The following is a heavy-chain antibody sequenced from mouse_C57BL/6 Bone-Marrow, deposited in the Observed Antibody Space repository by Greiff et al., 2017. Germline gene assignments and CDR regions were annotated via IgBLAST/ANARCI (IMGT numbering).Heavy chain of an antibody. CDR3: ERLPIYYGNDYWYFDA. D-gene: IGHD2-1*01. V-gene: IGHV1-64*01. CDR2: IHPNSGST. Sequence: VQLQQPGAELVKPGASVKLSCKASGYTFTSYWMHWVKQRPGQGLEWIGMIHPNSGSTNYNEKFKSKATLTVDKSSSTAYMQLSSLTSEDSAVYACERLPIYYGNDYWYFDAWGTGTTVTVSS. CDR1: GYTFTSYW. J-gene: IGHJ1*03.